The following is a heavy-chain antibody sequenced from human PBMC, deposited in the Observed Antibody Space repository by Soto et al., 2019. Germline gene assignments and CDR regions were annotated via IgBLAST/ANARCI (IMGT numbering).Heavy chain of an antibody. D-gene: IGHD1-20*01. Sequence: HPGGSLRLSCAASGFNVGAFAVNWVRQAPGKGLEWVSGISVSDAFIYYADSVRGRFSISRDASENILYLQVNSLRVDDTALYYCTREAVAGITGLDYWGPGTLVTVSS. J-gene: IGHJ4*02. CDR1: GFNVGAFA. CDR2: ISVSDAFI. V-gene: IGHV3-23*01. CDR3: TREAVAGITGLDY.